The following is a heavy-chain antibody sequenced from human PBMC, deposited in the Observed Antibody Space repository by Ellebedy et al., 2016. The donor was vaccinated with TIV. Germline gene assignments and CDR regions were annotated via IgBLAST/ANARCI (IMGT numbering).Heavy chain of an antibody. V-gene: IGHV3-53*04. CDR3: ARGLWFGESYYGMDV. CDR1: GFTVSSNY. CDR2: IYSGGST. J-gene: IGHJ6*02. D-gene: IGHD3-10*01. Sequence: PGGSLRLSCAASGFTVSSNYMSWVRQAPGKGLEWVSVIYSGGSTYYADSVKGRFTISRHNSKNTLYLQMNSLRAEDTAVYYCARGLWFGESYYGMDVWGQGTTVTVSS.